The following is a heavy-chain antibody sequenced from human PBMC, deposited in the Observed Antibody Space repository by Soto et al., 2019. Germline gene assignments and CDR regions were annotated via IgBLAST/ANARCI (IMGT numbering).Heavy chain of an antibody. V-gene: IGHV3-23*01. CDR1: GFTFSIYA. CDR2: ISGSGGDI. Sequence: EVQLLESGGGLVQPGGSLRLSCAASGFTFSIYAMSWVRQASGKGLEWVSTISGSGGDIYYADSVKGRFIISRDNPKYTLSLQMDSVRDEDTAVYYCAKGGRGSSGLDFDYWGQGTLVTVSS. J-gene: IGHJ4*02. CDR3: AKGGRGSSGLDFDY. D-gene: IGHD6-6*01.